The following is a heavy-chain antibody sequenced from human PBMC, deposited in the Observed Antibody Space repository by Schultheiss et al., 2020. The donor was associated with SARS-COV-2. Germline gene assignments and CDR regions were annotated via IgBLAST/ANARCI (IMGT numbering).Heavy chain of an antibody. CDR3: ARVRGRAYYDILTGYSGDLRYYYYGMDV. V-gene: IGHV3-48*04. CDR2: ISSSSSTI. Sequence: GGSLRLSCAASGFTFSSYSMNWVRQAPGKGLEWVSYISSSSSTIYYADSVKGRFTISRDNAKNSLYLQMNSLRAEDTAVYYCARVRGRAYYDILTGYSGDLRYYYYGMDVWGQGTTVTVSS. D-gene: IGHD3-9*01. CDR1: GFTFSSYS. J-gene: IGHJ6*02.